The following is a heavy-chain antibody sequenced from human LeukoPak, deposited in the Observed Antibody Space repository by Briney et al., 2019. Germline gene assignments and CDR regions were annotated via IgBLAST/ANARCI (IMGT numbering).Heavy chain of an antibody. CDR3: ATLRGASTAVFDS. V-gene: IGHV4-59*08. J-gene: IGHJ4*02. D-gene: IGHD2-21*02. CDR1: GGSISYDY. Sequence: RPSETLSLTCTVSGGSISYDYWSWIRQSPGKRLEWIGYIHYSGATNYSPSLKSRVTISVDTSKNQFSLKLSSVTAADTALYHCATLRGASTAVFDSWGQGALVTVSS. CDR2: IHYSGAT.